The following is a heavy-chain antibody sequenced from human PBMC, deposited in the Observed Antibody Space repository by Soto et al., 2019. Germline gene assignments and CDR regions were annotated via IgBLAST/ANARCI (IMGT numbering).Heavy chain of an antibody. Sequence: QVQLQESGPGLVKPSETLSLMCTVSGGSISSYYWSWIRQPPGKGLEWIGYIYYSGSTNYNPSLKSRVTISVDTSKNQFSLKLSSVTAADTAVYYCARDQVLYDAFDIWDQGTMVTVSS. CDR3: ARDQVLYDAFDI. CDR1: GGSISSYY. D-gene: IGHD3-16*01. V-gene: IGHV4-59*01. CDR2: IYYSGST. J-gene: IGHJ3*02.